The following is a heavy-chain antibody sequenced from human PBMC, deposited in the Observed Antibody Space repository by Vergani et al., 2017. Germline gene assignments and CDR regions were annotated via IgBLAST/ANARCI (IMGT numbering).Heavy chain of an antibody. Sequence: QVQLQESGPGLVKPSETLSLTCTVSGGSISSYYWSWIRQPPGKGLEWIGRIYTSGATNYNPSLRSRAIMSVDASKKQFSLTLTSVTAADTAVYYCASDTHSGQRADRWGQGILVTVTS. CDR1: GGSISSYY. V-gene: IGHV4-4*07. D-gene: IGHD6-19*01. CDR3: ASDTHSGQRADR. J-gene: IGHJ5*02. CDR2: IYTSGAT.